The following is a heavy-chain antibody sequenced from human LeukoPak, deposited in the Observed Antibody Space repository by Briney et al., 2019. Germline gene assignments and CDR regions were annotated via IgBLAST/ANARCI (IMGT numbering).Heavy chain of an antibody. CDR3: ARDSQPIVVVPAAPDY. Sequence: PGGSLRLSCAASGFTFSSYAMSWVRQAPGKGLEWVAVISYDGSNKYYADSVKGRFTISRDNSKNTLYLQMNSLRAEDTAVYYCARDSQPIVVVPAAPDYWGQGTLVTVSS. J-gene: IGHJ4*02. V-gene: IGHV3-30*04. CDR1: GFTFSSYA. D-gene: IGHD2-2*01. CDR2: ISYDGSNK.